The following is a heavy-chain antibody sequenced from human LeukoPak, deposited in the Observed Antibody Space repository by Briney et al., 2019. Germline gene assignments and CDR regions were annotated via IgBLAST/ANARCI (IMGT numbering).Heavy chain of an antibody. Sequence: GGSLRLSRAASGFTFSSNSMNWVRQAPGKGLEWVSYISSTGGTIYYADSMKGRFTISRDNAKNSLYLQMNSLRVEDTAVYYCARAPPCGGDCNDAFDIWGQGTMVTVSS. CDR3: ARAPPCGGDCNDAFDI. CDR2: ISSTGGTI. CDR1: GFTFSSNS. D-gene: IGHD2-21*02. V-gene: IGHV3-48*04. J-gene: IGHJ3*02.